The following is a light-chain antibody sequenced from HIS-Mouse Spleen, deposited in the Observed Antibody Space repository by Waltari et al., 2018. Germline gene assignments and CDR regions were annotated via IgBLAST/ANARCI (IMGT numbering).Light chain of an antibody. CDR3: ETWDSNTHWV. CDR1: SGHSSYI. J-gene: IGLJ3*02. CDR2: LEGSGSY. Sequence: QPVLTQSSSASASLGSSVKLTCPLSSGHSSYIIAWHQPQPGKAPRYLMKLEGSGSYNKGSGVPDRFSGSSSGADRYLTISNLQSEDEADYYCETWDSNTHWVFGGGTKLTVL. V-gene: IGLV4-60*03.